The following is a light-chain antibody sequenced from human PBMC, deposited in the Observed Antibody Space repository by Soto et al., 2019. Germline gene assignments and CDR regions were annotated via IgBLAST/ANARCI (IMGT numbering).Light chain of an antibody. V-gene: IGKV3-15*01. CDR3: HQYNNWPPWT. CDR1: QSVSSN. Sequence: DIVLTQAPSTLSLSQVHRATLSCRSSQSVSSNLAWYQQKPGQAPRLLIYGASTRATGIPARFSGSGSGTEFTLTISSLQSEDYAVYYCHQYNNWPPWTFGQGTKVDIK. J-gene: IGKJ1*01. CDR2: GAS.